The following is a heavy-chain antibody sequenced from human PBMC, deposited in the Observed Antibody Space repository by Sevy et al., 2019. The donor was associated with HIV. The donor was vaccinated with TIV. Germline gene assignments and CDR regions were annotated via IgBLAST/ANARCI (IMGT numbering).Heavy chain of an antibody. V-gene: IGHV3-48*02. CDR2: ISSSSSTI. CDR3: ARGTGSGSYLGYYYYYYMDV. CDR1: GFTFSSYS. D-gene: IGHD1-26*01. J-gene: IGHJ6*03. Sequence: GGSLRLSCAASGFTFSSYSMNWVRRAPGKGLEWVSYISSSSSTIYYADSVKGRFTISRDNAKNSLFLKMNSLRDEDTAVYYCARGTGSGSYLGYYYYYYMDVWGKGTTVTVSS.